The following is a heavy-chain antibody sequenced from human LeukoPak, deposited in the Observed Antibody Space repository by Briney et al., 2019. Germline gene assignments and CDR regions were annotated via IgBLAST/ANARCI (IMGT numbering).Heavy chain of an antibody. V-gene: IGHV4-39*07. J-gene: IGHJ5*02. D-gene: IGHD2-2*01. Sequence: SETLSLTCIVSGGSISSITSLTYYWNWIRQSPGKGLEWIGEIYHSGSTNYNPSLKSRVTISVDKSKNQFSLKLSSVTAADTAVCYCAIYWGEFCSSTSCYSGNWFDPWGQGTLVTVSS. CDR2: IYHSGST. CDR1: GGSISSITSLTYY. CDR3: AIYWGEFCSSTSCYSGNWFDP.